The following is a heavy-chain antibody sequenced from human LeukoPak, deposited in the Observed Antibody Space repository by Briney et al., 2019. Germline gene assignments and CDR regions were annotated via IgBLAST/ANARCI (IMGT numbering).Heavy chain of an antibody. CDR1: GGSISSSSYY. V-gene: IGHV4-39*07. D-gene: IGHD2-2*02. CDR2: IYYSGST. J-gene: IGHJ6*03. CDR3: ARALEDIVVVPAAIFHYYYMDV. Sequence: SETLSLTCTVSGGSISSSSYYWGWIRQPPGKGLEWIGSIYYSGSTYYNPSLKSRVTISVDTSKNQFSLKLSSVTAADMAVHYCARALEDIVVVPAAIFHYYYMDVWGKGTTVTVSS.